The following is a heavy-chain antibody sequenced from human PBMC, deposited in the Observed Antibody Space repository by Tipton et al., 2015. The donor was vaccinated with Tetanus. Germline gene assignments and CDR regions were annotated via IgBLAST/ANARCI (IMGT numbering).Heavy chain of an antibody. CDR1: GGSVSSGSYY. D-gene: IGHD4/OR15-4a*01. CDR2: MSYGGSP. V-gene: IGHV4-61*01. J-gene: IGHJ4*02. Sequence: TLSLTCTVSGGSVSSGSYYWSWIRQRPGKGLEWIGYMSYGGSPKYNPSLKSRVTILVDKSKNQLSLKLRSVTAADTAVYFCAREPYDNGGGYSDYWGRGTLVTVFS. CDR3: AREPYDNGGGYSDY.